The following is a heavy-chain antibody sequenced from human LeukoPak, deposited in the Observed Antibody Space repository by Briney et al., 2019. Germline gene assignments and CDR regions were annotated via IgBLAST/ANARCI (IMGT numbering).Heavy chain of an antibody. D-gene: IGHD3-10*01. J-gene: IGHJ4*02. CDR2: IYTTEQT. Sequence: GGSLRLSCVGSGFTVSDNYMNWVRQTPGKGLEWVSVIYTTEQTYYADSVKGRFTISRDNPKNTLYLQMNSLRAEDTAVYYCAKDRGAEWEEFGELLSYWGQGTLVTVSS. CDR3: AKDRGAEWEEFGELLSY. CDR1: GFTVSDNY. V-gene: IGHV3-66*03.